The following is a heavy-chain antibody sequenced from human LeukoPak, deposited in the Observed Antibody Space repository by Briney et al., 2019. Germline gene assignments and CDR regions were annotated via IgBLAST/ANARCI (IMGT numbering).Heavy chain of an antibody. CDR3: ARHVVVTPGAFDI. CDR2: VYYSGTA. CDR1: GGSMRSYY. J-gene: IGHJ3*02. D-gene: IGHD3-22*01. Sequence: SETLSLTCTVSGGSMRSYYWSWIRQPPGKGLELIGYVYYSGTANYNPSLESRVTILVDTSKNQFSLNLSSVTAADTAVYYCARHVVVTPGAFDIWGQGTMVTVSS. V-gene: IGHV4-59*08.